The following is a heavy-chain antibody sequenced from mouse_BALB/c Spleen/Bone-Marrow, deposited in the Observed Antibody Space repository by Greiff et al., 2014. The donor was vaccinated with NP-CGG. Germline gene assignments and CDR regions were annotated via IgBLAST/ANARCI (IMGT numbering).Heavy chain of an antibody. D-gene: IGHD1-1*01. CDR1: GYTFNSYT. V-gene: IGHV1-4*01. Sequence: QVQLQQSGAELARPGASVKMSCKASGYTFNSYTMHWVKQRPGQGLEWIGYINPGSGYTNYNQKFKAKATLTADTSSNTAYMQLSSLTSEVSADDTAARGRYNYGSSSNFDYWGQGTTLTVSA. J-gene: IGHJ2*01. CDR2: INPGSGYT. CDR3: ARGRYNYGSSSNFDY.